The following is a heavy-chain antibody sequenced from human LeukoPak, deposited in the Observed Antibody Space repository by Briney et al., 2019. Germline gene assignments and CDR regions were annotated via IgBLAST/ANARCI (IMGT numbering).Heavy chain of an antibody. D-gene: IGHD5-18*01. CDR2: LFDSVNT. J-gene: IGHJ4*02. V-gene: IGHV4-59*11. CDR1: GGSISSHY. Sequence: SETLSLTCTVSGGSISSHYWSWIRQPPGKGLEWIAYLFDSVNTKDNPSRQSRLTLSADTSKNQFSLRLSSVTAADTAVYYCATIKRGSIFGYFDFWGQGIKVTVSS. CDR3: ATIKRGSIFGYFDF.